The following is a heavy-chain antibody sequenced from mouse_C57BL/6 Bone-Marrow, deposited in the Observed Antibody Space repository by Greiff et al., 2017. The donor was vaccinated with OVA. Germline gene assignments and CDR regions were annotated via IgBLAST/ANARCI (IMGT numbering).Heavy chain of an antibody. CDR2: IDPSDSYT. CDR1: GYTFTSYW. Sequence: QVQLKQPGAELVRPGTSVKLSCKASGYTFTSYWMHWVKQRPGQGLEWIGVIDPSDSYTNYNQKFKGKATLTVDTSSSTAYMQLSSLTSEDSAVYYCARRDPPYYGAMDYWGQGTSVTVSS. CDR3: ARRDPPYYGAMDY. J-gene: IGHJ4*01. D-gene: IGHD1-1*01. V-gene: IGHV1-59*01.